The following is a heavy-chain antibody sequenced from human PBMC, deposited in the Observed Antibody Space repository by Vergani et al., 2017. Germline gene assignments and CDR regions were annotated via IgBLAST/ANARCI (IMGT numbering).Heavy chain of an antibody. J-gene: IGHJ3*02. V-gene: IGHV3-9*01. CDR2: ISWNSGSI. CDR1: GFTFSSYS. Sequence: EVQLVESGGGLVKPGGSLRLSCAASGFTFSSYSMNWVRQAPGKGLEWVSGISWNSGSIGYADSVKGRFTISRDNAKNSLYLQMNSLRAEDTALYYCAKALWFGELYGAFDIWGQGTMVTVSS. D-gene: IGHD3-10*01. CDR3: AKALWFGELYGAFDI.